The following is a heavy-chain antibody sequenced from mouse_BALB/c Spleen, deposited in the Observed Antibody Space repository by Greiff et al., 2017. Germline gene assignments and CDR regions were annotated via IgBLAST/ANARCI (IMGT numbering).Heavy chain of an antibody. CDR3: ARTKVMDY. V-gene: IGHV1-63*02. J-gene: IGHJ4*01. CDR1: GYTFTNYW. Sequence: VQLQQSGAELVRPGTSVKISCKASGYTFTNYWLGWVKQRPGHGLAWIGDIYPGGGYTNYNEKFKGKATLTADTSSSTAYMQLSSLTSEDSAVYFCARTKVMDYWGQGTSVTVSS. CDR2: IYPGGGYT.